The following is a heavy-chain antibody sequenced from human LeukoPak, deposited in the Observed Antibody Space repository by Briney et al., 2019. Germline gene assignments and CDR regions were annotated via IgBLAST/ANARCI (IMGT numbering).Heavy chain of an antibody. CDR1: GFTFSSYG. CDR2: ISGSGGST. V-gene: IGHV3-23*01. J-gene: IGHJ4*02. D-gene: IGHD3-9*01. CDR3: AKGPENVLRYFDWLNFYFDY. Sequence: PGGSLRLSCAASGFTFSSYGMSWVRQAPGKGLEWVSAISGSGGSTYYADSVKGRFTISRDNSKNTLYLQMNSLRAEDTAVYYCAKGPENVLRYFDWLNFYFDYWGQGTLVTVSS.